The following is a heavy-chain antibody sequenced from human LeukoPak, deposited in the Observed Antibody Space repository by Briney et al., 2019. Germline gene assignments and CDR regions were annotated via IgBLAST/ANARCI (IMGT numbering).Heavy chain of an antibody. CDR2: INSDGSTT. Sequence: GSLRLSFAASGFTFSNNWMHWVRQAPGKGLVWVSRINSDGSTTTYADSVKGRFTISRDNAKNTLYLQMNSLRAEDTAVYYCARGYIYGYDCWGQGALVTVSS. J-gene: IGHJ4*02. CDR3: ARGYIYGYDC. V-gene: IGHV3-74*01. CDR1: GFTFSNNW. D-gene: IGHD5-18*01.